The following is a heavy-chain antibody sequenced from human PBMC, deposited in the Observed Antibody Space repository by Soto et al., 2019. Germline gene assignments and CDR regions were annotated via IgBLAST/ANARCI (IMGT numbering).Heavy chain of an antibody. J-gene: IGHJ6*02. Sequence: QVQLQESGPGLVKPSGTLSLTCAFSGDSISTSNWCSWVRQPPGKGLEWIGEIFRSGATNYNPSLKSRVTMSVDKSKNQFSLKVSSVTAADTAMYYCATRTYYGDRCKDVWGQGTTVTVSS. CDR1: GDSISTSNW. CDR2: IFRSGAT. CDR3: ATRTYYGDRCKDV. D-gene: IGHD4-17*01. V-gene: IGHV4-4*02.